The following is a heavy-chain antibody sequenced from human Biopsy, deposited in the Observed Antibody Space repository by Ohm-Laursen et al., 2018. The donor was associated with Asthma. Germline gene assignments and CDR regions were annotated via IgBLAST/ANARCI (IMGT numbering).Heavy chain of an antibody. J-gene: IGHJ4*02. CDR1: GGTFSSYA. Sequence: SVKVSCKASGGTFSSYAISWVRQAPGQGLEWMGGIIPIFGTANYAQKFQGRVTITADESTSTAYMELSSLRSEDTAVYYCARLNYYDSSGKYLDSWGKGTLVTVSS. V-gene: IGHV1-69*13. CDR2: IIPIFGTA. D-gene: IGHD3-22*01. CDR3: ARLNYYDSSGKYLDS.